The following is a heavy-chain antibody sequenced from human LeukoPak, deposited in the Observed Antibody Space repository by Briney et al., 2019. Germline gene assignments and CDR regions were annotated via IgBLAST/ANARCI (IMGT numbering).Heavy chain of an antibody. CDR3: ARGETSSYDY. D-gene: IGHD2-2*01. J-gene: IGHJ4*02. Sequence: PGGSPRLSCAASGFTVSINYMSWVRQAPGKGLEWVSVIYSGGNTYYADSVKGRFTISRDNSKNTVYLQMNSLRAGDTAVYYCARGETSSYDYWGQGTLVTVSS. CDR2: IYSGGNT. CDR1: GFTVSINY. V-gene: IGHV3-53*01.